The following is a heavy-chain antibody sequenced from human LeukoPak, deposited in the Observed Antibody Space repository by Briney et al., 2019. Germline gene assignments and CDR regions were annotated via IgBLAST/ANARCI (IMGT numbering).Heavy chain of an antibody. D-gene: IGHD3-3*01. CDR2: IYYSGST. V-gene: IGHV4-59*01. CDR1: GGSISSYY. CDR3: ARLERVLGYFDY. Sequence: ETLSLTCTVSGGSISSYYWSWTRQPPGKGLEWIGYIYYSGSTNYNPSLKSRVTISVDTSKNQFSLKLSSVTAADTAVYYCARLERVLGYFDYWGQGTLVTVSS. J-gene: IGHJ4*02.